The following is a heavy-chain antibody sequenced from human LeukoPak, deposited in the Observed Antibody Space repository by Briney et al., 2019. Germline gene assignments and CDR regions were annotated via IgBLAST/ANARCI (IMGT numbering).Heavy chain of an antibody. J-gene: IGHJ4*02. Sequence: SETLSLTCTVSGGSISSYYWSWIRQPPGKGLEWIGYIYYSGSTSYNPSLKSRVTISVDTSKNQFSLKLSSVTAADTAVYYCAREGDLYYFDYWGQGTLVTVSS. CDR3: AREGDLYYFDY. D-gene: IGHD3-16*01. CDR1: GGSISSYY. CDR2: IYYSGST. V-gene: IGHV4-59*01.